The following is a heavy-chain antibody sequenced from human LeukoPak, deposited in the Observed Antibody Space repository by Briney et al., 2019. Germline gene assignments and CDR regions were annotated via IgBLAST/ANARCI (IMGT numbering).Heavy chain of an antibody. D-gene: IGHD3-10*02. J-gene: IGHJ6*02. CDR2: IRSKAYGGTT. V-gene: IGHV3-49*04. Sequence: PGRSLRLSCTASGFTFGDYAMSWVRQAPGKGLEWVGFIRSKAYGGTTEYAASVKGRFTISRDDSKSIAYLQMNSLETEDTAVYYCTRDPMFYGMDVWGQGTTVTVSS. CDR1: GFTFGDYA. CDR3: TRDPMFYGMDV.